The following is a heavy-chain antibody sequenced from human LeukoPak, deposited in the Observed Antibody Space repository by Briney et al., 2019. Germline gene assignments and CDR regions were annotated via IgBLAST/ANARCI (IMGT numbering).Heavy chain of an antibody. CDR2: ISGSGDTT. J-gene: IGHJ4*01. V-gene: IGHV3-23*01. Sequence: GGSLRLSCAASGFTYSSYAMSWVRQAPGKGLEWVSLISGSGDTTYYADSVKGRFTISRDSSKNTVYLQMNRMRVADTAVYYCTKDRVAVAGTSDYWGHGTLVTVSS. CDR1: GFTYSSYA. D-gene: IGHD6-19*01. CDR3: TKDRVAVAGTSDY.